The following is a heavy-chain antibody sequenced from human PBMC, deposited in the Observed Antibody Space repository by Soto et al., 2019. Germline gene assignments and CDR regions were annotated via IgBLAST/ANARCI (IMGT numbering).Heavy chain of an antibody. Sequence: EVQLVESGGSLVKPGGSLRLSCAASGFTFSNAWMSWVRQAPGKGLEWVGRIKSKTDGGTTDYAAPVKGRFTISRDDSKNTLYLQMNSLKTEDTAVYYCTTRFYYGSGRARHDYWGQGTLVTVSS. CDR3: TTRFYYGSGRARHDY. CDR1: GFTFSNAW. D-gene: IGHD3-10*01. CDR2: IKSKTDGGTT. J-gene: IGHJ4*02. V-gene: IGHV3-15*01.